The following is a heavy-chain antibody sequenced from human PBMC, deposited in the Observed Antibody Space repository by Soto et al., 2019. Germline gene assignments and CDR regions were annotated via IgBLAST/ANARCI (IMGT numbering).Heavy chain of an antibody. D-gene: IGHD6-13*01. Sequence: PSETLSLTCTVAGGSINSRIYYWGWIRQPPGKGLEWIGSIFYSGSTNYNPSLKSRVIISVDTSKNQVSLKLSSVTAADTAVYWCARDGNIAAAGMGFDYWGQGTLVTVSS. V-gene: IGHV4-39*07. J-gene: IGHJ4*02. CDR2: IFYSGST. CDR1: GGSINSRIYY. CDR3: ARDGNIAAAGMGFDY.